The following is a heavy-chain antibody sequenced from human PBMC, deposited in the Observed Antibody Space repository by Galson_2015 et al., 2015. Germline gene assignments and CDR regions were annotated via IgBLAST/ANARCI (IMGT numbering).Heavy chain of an antibody. J-gene: IGHJ5*02. CDR3: ARGDYTRYERAVDP. CDR2: VYYSGST. D-gene: IGHD5-12*01. V-gene: IGHV4-61*01. CDR1: GASVSRSNSY. Sequence: SETLSLTCTVSGASVSRSNSYWSWIRQPPGKGLEWIGYVYYSGSTNYNPSLKSRVTISLDMSKNQSSLKLSSVTAADTAVYYCARGDYTRYERAVDPWGQVAMVTLSS.